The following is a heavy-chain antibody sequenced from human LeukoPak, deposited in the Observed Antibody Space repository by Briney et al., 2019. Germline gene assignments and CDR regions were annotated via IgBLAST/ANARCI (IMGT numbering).Heavy chain of an antibody. D-gene: IGHD3-3*01. CDR2: IYSDGSNK. J-gene: IGHJ4*02. CDR1: GFTFSDYG. Sequence: PGKSLRLSCAASGFTFSDYGIHWVRQAPGKGLEWVGVIYSDGSNKYFIDSVKGRFTISRDDSKSTVFLQMNSLRVDDTSVYYCARDLKSGYMDSWGQGTLVTVSS. CDR3: ARDLKSGYMDS. V-gene: IGHV3-33*01.